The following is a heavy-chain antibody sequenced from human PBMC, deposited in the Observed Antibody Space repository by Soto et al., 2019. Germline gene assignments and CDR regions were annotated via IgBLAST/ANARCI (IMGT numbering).Heavy chain of an antibody. Sequence: PGGSLRLSCAVSGFSCSVYSMNWVRQAPGKGLEWVSYINGRDGAINYVDSVKGRFTISIDIAKNSLYLQMNSLRDEDTAVYFCARDHLWAFDYWGQGVLVTVSS. CDR1: GFSCSVYS. CDR2: INGRDGAI. J-gene: IGHJ4*02. CDR3: ARDHLWAFDY. D-gene: IGHD3-3*02. V-gene: IGHV3-48*02.